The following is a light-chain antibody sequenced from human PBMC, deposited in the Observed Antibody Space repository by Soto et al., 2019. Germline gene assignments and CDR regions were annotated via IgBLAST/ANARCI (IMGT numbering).Light chain of an antibody. CDR1: SSNIGSNT. CDR2: TND. CDR3: AAWDDSLNGPV. Sequence: QSVLTQPPSASGTPGQRVTISCSGSSSNIGSNTVNWYQQFPGTAPKLLIYTNDQRPSGVPDRFSGSKSGTSASLAISGLHSEDEADYYCAAWDDSLNGPVFGGGTKVTVL. J-gene: IGLJ3*02. V-gene: IGLV1-44*01.